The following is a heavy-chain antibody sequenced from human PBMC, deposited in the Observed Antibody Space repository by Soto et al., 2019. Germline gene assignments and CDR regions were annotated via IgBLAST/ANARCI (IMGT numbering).Heavy chain of an antibody. CDR1: GYTFTSYY. V-gene: IGHV1-46*03. J-gene: IGHJ4*02. D-gene: IGHD2-2*01. CDR2: INPSGGST. Sequence: GASVKVSCKASGYTFTSYYMHWVRQAPGQGLEWMGIINPSGGSTSYAQKFQGRVTMTRDTSTSTVYMELSSLRSEDTAVYYCARLLPLGYCSSTSCLFDYWGQGTLVTVSS. CDR3: ARLLPLGYCSSTSCLFDY.